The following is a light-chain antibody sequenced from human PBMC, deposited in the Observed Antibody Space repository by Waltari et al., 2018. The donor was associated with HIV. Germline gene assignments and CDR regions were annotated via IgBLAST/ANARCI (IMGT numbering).Light chain of an antibody. Sequence: QSALTQPRSVSGSPGQSVTISCTGTSSDVGGYTCVSWYQHHPGKAPKLVISDVTTRPPGVPDGFSGAKSGNTASLTISGLQAEDEADYYCCSYSGSGTLYVFGTGTEVTVL. J-gene: IGLJ1*01. CDR3: CSYSGSGTLYV. CDR1: SSDVGGYTC. V-gene: IGLV2-11*01. CDR2: DVT.